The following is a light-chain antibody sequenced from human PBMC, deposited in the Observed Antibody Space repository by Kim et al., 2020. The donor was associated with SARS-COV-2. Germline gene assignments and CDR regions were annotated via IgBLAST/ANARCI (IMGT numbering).Light chain of an antibody. CDR3: GTWDSSLSAGV. V-gene: IGLV1-51*01. J-gene: IGLJ2*01. CDR2: DNN. Sequence: GQKATITCSGSISNIVNNYVSWYQQLPETAPKLLIYDNNKRPSGIPDRFSGSKSGTSATLGITGLQAGDEADYYCGTWDSSLSAGVFGGGTQLTVL. CDR1: ISNIVNNY.